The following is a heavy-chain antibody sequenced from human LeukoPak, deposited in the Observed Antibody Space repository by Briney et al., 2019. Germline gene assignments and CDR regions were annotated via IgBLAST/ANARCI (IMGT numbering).Heavy chain of an antibody. J-gene: IGHJ4*02. V-gene: IGHV4-39*01. CDR1: GGSISSSGYH. CDR3: ARHEGDYQLLLGVIDY. Sequence: SETLPLTCTVSGGSISSSGYHWDWIRQPPGKGLEWIGSIYYSGSTYYNPSLKSRVTISVDTSKNQFSLKLSSVTAADTAVYYCARHEGDYQLLLGVIDYWGQGTLVTVSS. CDR2: IYYSGST. D-gene: IGHD2-2*01.